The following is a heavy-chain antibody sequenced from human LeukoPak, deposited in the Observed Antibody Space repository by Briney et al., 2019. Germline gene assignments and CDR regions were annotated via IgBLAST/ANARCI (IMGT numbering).Heavy chain of an antibody. CDR2: IKQDGSEK. J-gene: IGHJ4*02. D-gene: IGHD6-6*01. CDR1: GFTFSSYW. Sequence: GGSLRLSCAASGFTFSSYWMSWVRQAPGKGLEWVANIKQDGSEKYYVDSVKGRFTISRDNAKNSLYLQMNSLGAEDTAVYYCASTPTAGSTAAEFYWGQGTLVTVSS. V-gene: IGHV3-7*01. CDR3: ASTPTAGSTAAEFY.